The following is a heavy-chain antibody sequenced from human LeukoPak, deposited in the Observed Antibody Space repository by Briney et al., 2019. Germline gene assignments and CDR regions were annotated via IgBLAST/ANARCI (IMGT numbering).Heavy chain of an antibody. CDR1: GGSISSYY. V-gene: IGHV4-59*01. D-gene: IGHD3-22*01. J-gene: IGHJ4*02. CDR2: IYYSGST. CDR3: ARVKPTPRSQYYDSSGYSFDY. Sequence: PSETLSLTCTGSGGSISSYYWSWIRQPPGKGLEWIGYIYYSGSTNYNPSLKSRVTISVDTSKNQFSLKLSSVTAADTAVYYCARVKPTPRSQYYDSSGYSFDYWGQGTLVTVSS.